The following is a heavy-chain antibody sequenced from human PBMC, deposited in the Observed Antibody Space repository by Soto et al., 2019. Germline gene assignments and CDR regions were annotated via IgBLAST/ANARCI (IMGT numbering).Heavy chain of an antibody. D-gene: IGHD5-18*01. CDR3: AQSGYSYGYHWFDP. CDR1: GDSVSSNSAA. CDR2: TYYRSKWYN. Sequence: SQTLSLTCAISGDSVSSNSAAWNWIRQSPSRGLEWLGRTYYRSKWYNDYAVSVKSRITINPDTSKNQFSLQLNSVTPEDTAVYFCAQSGYSYGYHWFDPWGQGTLVTVSS. J-gene: IGHJ5*02. V-gene: IGHV6-1*01.